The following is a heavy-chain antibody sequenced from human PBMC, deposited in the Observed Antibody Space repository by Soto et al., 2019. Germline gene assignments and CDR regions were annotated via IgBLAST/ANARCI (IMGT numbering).Heavy chain of an antibody. D-gene: IGHD2-8*01. CDR2: ISGSGGST. CDR1: GFTFSSYA. V-gene: IGHV3-23*01. Sequence: PGGSLRLSCAASGFTFSSYAMSWVRQAPGKGLEWVSAISGSGGSTYYADSVKGRFTISRDNSKNTLYLQMNSLRAEDTAVYYCAKDPFVLMVYAIGMDVWGQGTMVTVSS. J-gene: IGHJ6*02. CDR3: AKDPFVLMVYAIGMDV.